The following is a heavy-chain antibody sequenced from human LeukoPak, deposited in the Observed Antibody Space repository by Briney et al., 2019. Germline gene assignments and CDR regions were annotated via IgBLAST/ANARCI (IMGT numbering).Heavy chain of an antibody. CDR1: GYTFTSYW. CDR2: IYPGDSDT. D-gene: IGHD6-6*01. V-gene: IGHV5-51*01. Sequence: GESLKISCQSSGYTFTSYWIGWVRQMPGKGLQWMGIIYPGDSDTTYSPSFQGQVTISADKSISPAYLQWSSLKASDTAIYYGARLIVGSSSTGWFDPWGQGTLVTVSS. CDR3: ARLIVGSSSTGWFDP. J-gene: IGHJ5*02.